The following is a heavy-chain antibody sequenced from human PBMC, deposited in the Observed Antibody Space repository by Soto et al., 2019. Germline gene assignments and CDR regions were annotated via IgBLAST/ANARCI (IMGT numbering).Heavy chain of an antibody. J-gene: IGHJ5*01. Sequence: SETLSLTCTVSGGSISSYYWSWIRQPPGKGLEWIGYIYYSGSTNYNPSLKSRVTISVDTSKNQFSLKLTSVTAADTAVYYCAQGFDSWGQGTLVTVSS. CDR3: AQGFDS. CDR2: IYYSGST. V-gene: IGHV4-59*01. CDR1: GGSISSYY.